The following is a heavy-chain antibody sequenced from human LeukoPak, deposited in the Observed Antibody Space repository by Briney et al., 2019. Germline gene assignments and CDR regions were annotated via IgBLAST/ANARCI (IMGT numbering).Heavy chain of an antibody. CDR3: AKDRIEVAGIDY. CDR2: IRYDGSNK. CDR1: GFTFSSYG. V-gene: IGHV3-30*02. J-gene: IGHJ4*02. D-gene: IGHD6-19*01. Sequence: PGGSLRLSCAASGFTFSSYGMHWVRQAPGKGLEWVAFIRYDGSNKYYADSVKGRFTISRDNSKNTLYLQMNSLRAEDTAVYYCAKDRIEVAGIDYWGQGTLVTASS.